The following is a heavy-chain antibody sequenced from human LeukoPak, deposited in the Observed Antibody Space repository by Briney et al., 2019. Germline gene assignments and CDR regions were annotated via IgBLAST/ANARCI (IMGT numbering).Heavy chain of an antibody. D-gene: IGHD3-22*01. CDR1: GYTFTGSY. V-gene: IGHV1-2*02. J-gene: IGHJ4*02. CDR3: ARDSSYYYDSSGYYYY. CDR2: INPNSGGT. Sequence: ASVKVSCKASGYTFTGSYMHWVRQAPGQGLEWMGWINPNSGGTNYAQKFQGRVTMTRDTSISTAYMELSRLRSDDTAVYYCARDSSYYYDSSGYYYYWGQGTLVTVSS.